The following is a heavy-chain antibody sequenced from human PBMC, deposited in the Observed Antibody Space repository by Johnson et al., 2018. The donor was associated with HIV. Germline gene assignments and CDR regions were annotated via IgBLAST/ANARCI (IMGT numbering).Heavy chain of an antibody. J-gene: IGHJ3*02. CDR2: ISDDGSNK. CDR1: GFTFSSYA. CDR3: ARARLYSSGWYGTDAFDI. Sequence: QVQLVESGGGVVQPGRSLRLSCAASGFTFSSYAMHWVRQAPGKGLEWVAVISDDGSNKYYADSVKGRFTISRDNSKNTLYLKMNSLRAEDTAVYYCARARLYSSGWYGTDAFDIWGQGTMVTVSS. V-gene: IGHV3-30-3*01. D-gene: IGHD6-19*01.